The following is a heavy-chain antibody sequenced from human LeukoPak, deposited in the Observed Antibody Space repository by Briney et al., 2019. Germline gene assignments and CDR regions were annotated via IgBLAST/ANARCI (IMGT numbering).Heavy chain of an antibody. V-gene: IGHV4-34*01. CDR3: ARARRQGPTSPDY. J-gene: IGHJ4*02. Sequence: KASETLSLTCAVYGGSFSGYYWSWIRQPPGKGLEWIGEINHSGSTNYNPSLKSRVTISVDTSKNQFSLKLSSVTAADTAVYYCARARRQGPTSPDYWGQGTLVTVSS. D-gene: IGHD5-12*01. CDR1: GGSFSGYY. CDR2: INHSGST.